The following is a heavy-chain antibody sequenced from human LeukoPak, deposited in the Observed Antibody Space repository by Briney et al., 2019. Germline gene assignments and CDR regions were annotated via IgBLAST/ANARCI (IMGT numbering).Heavy chain of an antibody. CDR1: VGSFSGYY. D-gene: IGHD3/OR15-3a*01. V-gene: IGHV4-34*01. CDR3: ARDAGKTTIFGLEWRDGDWFDP. Sequence: PSETLSLTCAVYVGSFSGYYWSWIRQPPGKGLEWIGEINHSGSTNYNPSLKSRVTISVDTSKNQFSLKLSSVTAADTAVYYRARDAGKTTIFGLEWRDGDWFDPWGQGTLVTVSS. CDR2: INHSGST. J-gene: IGHJ5*02.